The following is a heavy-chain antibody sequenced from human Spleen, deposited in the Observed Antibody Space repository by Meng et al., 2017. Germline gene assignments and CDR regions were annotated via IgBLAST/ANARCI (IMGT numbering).Heavy chain of an antibody. D-gene: IGHD6-13*01. J-gene: IGHJ3*01. V-gene: IGHV3-23*01. CDR3: AKDLIVAAGSDAFDV. CDR1: GFTFSNDA. Sequence: GESLKISCEASGFTFSNDAMSWVRQAPGKGLEWVSGISGSGLSTYYADSVKGRFTFSRDNSRNTLYLQMNSLRAEDTALYYCAKDLIVAAGSDAFDVWGQGTMVTVSS. CDR2: ISGSGLST.